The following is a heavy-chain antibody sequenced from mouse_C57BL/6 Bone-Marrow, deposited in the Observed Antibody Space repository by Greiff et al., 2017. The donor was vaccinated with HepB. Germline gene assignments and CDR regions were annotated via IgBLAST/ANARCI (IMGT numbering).Heavy chain of an antibody. CDR2: INPNYGTT. Sequence: VQLKQSGPELVKPGASVKISCKASGYSFTDYNMNWVKQSNGKSLEWIGVINPNYGTTSYNQKFKGKATLTVDQSSSTAYMQLNSLTSEDSAVYYCEREGYYGSSYVDYFDYWGQGTTLTVSS. V-gene: IGHV1-39*01. J-gene: IGHJ2*01. CDR3: EREGYYGSSYVDYFDY. CDR1: GYSFTDYN. D-gene: IGHD1-1*01.